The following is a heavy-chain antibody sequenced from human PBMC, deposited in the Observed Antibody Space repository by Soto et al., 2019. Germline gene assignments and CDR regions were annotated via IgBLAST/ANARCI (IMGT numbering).Heavy chain of an antibody. V-gene: IGHV1-69*13. J-gene: IGHJ3*02. CDR2: IIPIFGTA. CDR1: GGTFSSYA. D-gene: IGHD3-10*01. Sequence: SVKVSCKASGGTFSSYAISWVRQAPGQGLEWMGGIIPIFGTANYAQKFQGRVTITADESTSTAYMELSSLRSEDTAVYYCARDRPVYYYGSGSLPRDAFDIWGQGTMVTV. CDR3: ARDRPVYYYGSGSLPRDAFDI.